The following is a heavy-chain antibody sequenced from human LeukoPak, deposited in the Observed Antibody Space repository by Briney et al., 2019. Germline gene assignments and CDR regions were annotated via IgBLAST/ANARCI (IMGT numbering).Heavy chain of an antibody. CDR3: ARHGPLGYCSSTSCYGVTWFDP. J-gene: IGHJ5*02. D-gene: IGHD2-2*03. V-gene: IGHV4-39*01. CDR1: GGSISSSSYY. Sequence: KPSETLSLTCTVSGGSISSSSYYWGWIRQPPGKGLEWIGSIYYSGSTYYNPSLKSRVTISVDTSKNQFSLKLSSVTAADTAVYYCARHGPLGYCSSTSCYGVTWFDPWGQGTLVTVSS. CDR2: IYYSGST.